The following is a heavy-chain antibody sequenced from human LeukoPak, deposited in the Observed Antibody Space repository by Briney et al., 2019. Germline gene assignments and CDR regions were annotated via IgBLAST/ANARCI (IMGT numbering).Heavy chain of an antibody. CDR3: ARYFDWLSPYYYYMDV. D-gene: IGHD3-9*01. CDR2: IWYDGSNK. CDR1: GSTFSSYG. J-gene: IGHJ6*03. V-gene: IGHV3-33*01. Sequence: PGRSLRLSCAASGSTFSSYGMHWVRQAPGKGLEWVAVIWYDGSNKYYADSVKGRFTISRDNSKNTLYLQMNSLRAEDTAVYYCARYFDWLSPYYYYMDVWGKGTTVTVSS.